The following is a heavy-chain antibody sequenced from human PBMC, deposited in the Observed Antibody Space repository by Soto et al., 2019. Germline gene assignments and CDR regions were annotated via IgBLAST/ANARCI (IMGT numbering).Heavy chain of an antibody. CDR2: IKPHSGDT. Sequence: ASVKVSCKASGYSFTAYYIHWVRQAPGQGLECMGWIKPHSGDTGYTQKFQGRVTMTRDTSISTAYMELSSLRYDDTAMYYCARGSAVGGNWFDSWGQGIPVTVSS. V-gene: IGHV1-2*02. D-gene: IGHD6-19*01. CDR3: ARGSAVGGNWFDS. J-gene: IGHJ5*01. CDR1: GYSFTAYY.